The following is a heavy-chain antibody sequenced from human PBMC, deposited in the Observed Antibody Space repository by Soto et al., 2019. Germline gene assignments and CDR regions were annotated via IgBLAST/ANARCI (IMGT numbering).Heavy chain of an antibody. V-gene: IGHV4-4*07. CDR3: ARSLFMVAPDNEPFDY. Sequence: PSETLSLTCTISGGSISSYFWTWVRQPAGKGLEWIGRMYSSGNTNYNPSLKSRVTMSVDRSRNQFSLELSSVTAADTAVYYCARSLFMVAPDNEPFDYWGQGTLVTVSS. J-gene: IGHJ4*02. CDR2: MYSSGNT. CDR1: GGSISSYF. D-gene: IGHD5-12*01.